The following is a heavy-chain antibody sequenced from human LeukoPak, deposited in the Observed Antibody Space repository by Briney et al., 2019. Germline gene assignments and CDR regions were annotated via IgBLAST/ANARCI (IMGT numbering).Heavy chain of an antibody. D-gene: IGHD2-15*01. Sequence: ASVKVSCKVSGYTLTELSMHWVRQAPGKGLEWMGGFDPEDGETIYAQKFQGRVTMTEDTSTDTAYMELSSLRSEDTAVYYCATATVDNGYCSGGSCYPHPSNWFDPWGQGTLVTVSS. V-gene: IGHV1-24*01. CDR1: GYTLTELS. J-gene: IGHJ5*02. CDR3: ATATVDNGYCSGGSCYPHPSNWFDP. CDR2: FDPEDGET.